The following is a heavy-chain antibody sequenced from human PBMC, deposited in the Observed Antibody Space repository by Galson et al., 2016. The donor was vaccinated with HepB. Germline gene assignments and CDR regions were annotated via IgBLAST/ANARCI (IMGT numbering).Heavy chain of an antibody. D-gene: IGHD2-15*01. Sequence: SETLSLTCGVSGGSFNAYYWSWIRQSPGKGLEWIGEINHSGFTKYNPSLKSRVTISVDTSKTQFSLKLTSMTAADTAVYYCARLVVAAPNWFDTWGQGTLVTVSS. CDR3: ARLVVAAPNWFDT. CDR2: INHSGFT. V-gene: IGHV4-34*01. CDR1: GGSFNAYY. J-gene: IGHJ5*02.